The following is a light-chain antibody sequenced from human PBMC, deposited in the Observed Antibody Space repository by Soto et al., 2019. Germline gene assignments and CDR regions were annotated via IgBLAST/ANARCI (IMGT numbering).Light chain of an antibody. CDR1: STDVGSYNL. J-gene: IGLJ3*02. CDR3: CSYAYTFPV. Sequence: QSALTQPASVSGSPGQSITISCIGTSTDVGSYNLFSWYQQHPGKAPKLIIYEGTKRPAGVSNRFSGSKSGNTASLTVSGLQAEDEADYFCCSYAYTFPVFGGGTKVTVL. CDR2: EGT. V-gene: IGLV2-23*01.